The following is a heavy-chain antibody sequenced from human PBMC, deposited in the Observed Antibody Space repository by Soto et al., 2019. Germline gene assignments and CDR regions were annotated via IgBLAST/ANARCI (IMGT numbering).Heavy chain of an antibody. CDR1: GYTFTSYT. J-gene: IGHJ4*02. CDR2: INAGSGNT. V-gene: IGHV1-3*01. CDR3: ARSYFDFLSGYFKDY. D-gene: IGHD3-3*01. Sequence: QVQLVQSGAEVKTPGASVKVSCKTSGYTFTSYTIHWVRQAPGHRLEWMGWINAGSGNTKYSQKFQDRVTITRDTSARTAYMELSSLRSEDTAVYYCARSYFDFLSGYFKDYWGQGTLVTVSS.